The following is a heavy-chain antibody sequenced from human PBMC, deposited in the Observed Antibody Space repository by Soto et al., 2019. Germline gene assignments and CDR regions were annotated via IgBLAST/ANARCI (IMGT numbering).Heavy chain of an antibody. J-gene: IGHJ5*02. CDR1: GGSISSYY. CDR2: IYTSGST. Sequence: SETLSLTGTVSGGSISSYYWSWIRQPAGKGLEWIGRIYTSGSTNYNPSLKSRVTMSVDTSKNQFSLKLSSVTAADTAVYYCARDQNYDFWSGYFTGNWFDPWGQGTLVTVSS. V-gene: IGHV4-4*07. CDR3: ARDQNYDFWSGYFTGNWFDP. D-gene: IGHD3-3*01.